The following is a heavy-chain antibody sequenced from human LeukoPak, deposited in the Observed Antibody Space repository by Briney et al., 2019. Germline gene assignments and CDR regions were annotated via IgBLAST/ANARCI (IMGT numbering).Heavy chain of an antibody. CDR3: AKMMGQRLFDYCMDV. J-gene: IGHJ6*03. D-gene: IGHD3-16*01. V-gene: IGHV3-23*01. Sequence: PGGSLRLSCAASGFTFSSYAMSWVRQAPGKGLEWVSTIVDTGDGTFYADSVKGRFTISRDNSKNTLYLQMNSLRAEDTAVYYCAKMMGQRLFDYCMDVWGKGTTVTVSS. CDR2: IVDTGDGT. CDR1: GFTFSSYA.